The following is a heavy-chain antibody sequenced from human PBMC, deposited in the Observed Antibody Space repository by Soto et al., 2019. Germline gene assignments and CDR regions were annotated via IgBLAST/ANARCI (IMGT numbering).Heavy chain of an antibody. J-gene: IGHJ6*02. Sequence: EVQLVESGGGLVQPGGSLRLSCAASGFTFSSYEMNWVRQAPGKGLEWVSYISHSGSTTSYADSVMGRFTISRDDAKNSLYLQMYSLRAEHTAIYFGASALFGSSYYYYRLDVWGQGTTVTVSS. CDR2: ISHSGSTT. D-gene: IGHD3-16*01. V-gene: IGHV3-48*03. CDR1: GFTFSSYE. CDR3: ASALFGSSYYYYRLDV.